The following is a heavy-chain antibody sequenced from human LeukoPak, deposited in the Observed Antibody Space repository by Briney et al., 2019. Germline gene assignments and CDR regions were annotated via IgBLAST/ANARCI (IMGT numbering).Heavy chain of an antibody. Sequence: SETLSLTCTVSGGSLSSADSYWSWIRQPPGKGLEWIGYIFYSGNSYYNPSLKSRLTISVDTSKNQFSLKLSSVTAADTAMYYCARLGYNDYVNYWDQGTLVTVSS. J-gene: IGHJ4*02. CDR3: ARLGYNDYVNY. CDR2: IFYSGNS. CDR1: GGSLSSADSY. V-gene: IGHV4-30-4*01. D-gene: IGHD5-12*01.